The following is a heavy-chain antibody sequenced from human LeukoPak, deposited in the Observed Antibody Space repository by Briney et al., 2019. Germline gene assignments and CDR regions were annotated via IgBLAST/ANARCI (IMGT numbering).Heavy chain of an antibody. V-gene: IGHV7-4-1*02. CDR3: ARGRIVVVPAAMKNWFDP. J-gene: IGHJ5*02. D-gene: IGHD2-2*01. Sequence: ASVKVSCKASGYTFTSYGISWVRQAPGQGLEWMGWINTNTGNPTYAQGFTGRFVFSLDTSVSTAYLQISSLKAEDTAVYYCARGRIVVVPAAMKNWFDPWGQGTLVTVSS. CDR1: GYTFTSYG. CDR2: INTNTGNP.